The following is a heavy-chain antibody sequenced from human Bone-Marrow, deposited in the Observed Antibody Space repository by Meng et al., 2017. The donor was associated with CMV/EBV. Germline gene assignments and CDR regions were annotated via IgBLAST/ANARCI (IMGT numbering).Heavy chain of an antibody. CDR2: INPNSGGT. CDR3: ARDVKGGDRAFDI. V-gene: IGHV1-2*02. J-gene: IGHJ3*02. Sequence: ASVKVSCKASGYTFTSYDINWVRQATGQGLEWMGWINPNSGGTNYAQKFQGRVTMTRDTSISTAYMELSRLRSDDTAVYYCARDVKGGDRAFDIWGQGTMVTVSS. CDR1: GYTFTSYD. D-gene: IGHD2-21*01.